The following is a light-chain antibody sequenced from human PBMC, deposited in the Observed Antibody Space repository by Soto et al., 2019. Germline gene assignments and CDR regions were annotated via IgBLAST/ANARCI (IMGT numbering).Light chain of an antibody. CDR3: QQRGNWPWT. J-gene: IGKJ1*01. V-gene: IGKV3D-20*02. CDR1: QSVSSSY. CDR2: GAS. Sequence: EIVLTQSPGTLSLSPGERATLSCRASQSVSSSYLAWYQQKPGQAPRLLIYGASSRATGIPARFSGSGSGTDFTLTISSLEPEDFAVYYCQQRGNWPWTFGQGTKVEI.